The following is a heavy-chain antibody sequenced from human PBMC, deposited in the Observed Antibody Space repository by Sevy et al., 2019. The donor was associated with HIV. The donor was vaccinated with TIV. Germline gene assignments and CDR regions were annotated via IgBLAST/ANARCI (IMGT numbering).Heavy chain of an antibody. CDR2: IYPSGST. D-gene: IGHD6-6*01. CDR3: AGGRPGRTEYFDY. CDR1: GGSISSYY. J-gene: IGHJ4*02. Sequence: SETQSLTCTVSGGSISSYYWSWIRQPAGKGLEWIGRIYPSGSTNYNPSLKSRVTMSVDTSKNHFSLKLSSVTAADTAVYYCAGGRPGRTEYFDYWGQGTLVTVSS. V-gene: IGHV4-4*07.